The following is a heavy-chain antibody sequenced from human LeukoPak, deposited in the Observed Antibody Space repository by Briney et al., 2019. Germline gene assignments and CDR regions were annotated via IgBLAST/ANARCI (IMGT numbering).Heavy chain of an antibody. J-gene: IGHJ4*02. CDR1: GFTFSNYA. CDR2: IRYDGSNK. V-gene: IGHV3-30*02. Sequence: PGGSLRLSCAASGFTFSNYAMSWVRQAPGKGLEWVAFIRYDGSNKYYADSVKGRFTISRDNSKNTLYLQMNSLRAEDTAVYYCAKGSGYSYGYDYFDYWGQGTLVTVSS. CDR3: AKGSGYSYGYDYFDY. D-gene: IGHD5-18*01.